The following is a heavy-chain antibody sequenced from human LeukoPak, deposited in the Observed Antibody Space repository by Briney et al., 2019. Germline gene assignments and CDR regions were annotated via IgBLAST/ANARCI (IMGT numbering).Heavy chain of an antibody. J-gene: IGHJ1*01. CDR3: VYGGGYFQH. CDR1: GFTFSSYS. Sequence: GGSLRLSCAASGFTFSSYSMNWVRQAPGKGLEWVSSISSSSNNIYYADSVKGRFTISGDNGKNSLYLLMNSLRAEDTAVYYCVYGGGYFQHWGQGTLVTVSS. V-gene: IGHV3-21*01. D-gene: IGHD4-23*01. CDR2: ISSSSNNI.